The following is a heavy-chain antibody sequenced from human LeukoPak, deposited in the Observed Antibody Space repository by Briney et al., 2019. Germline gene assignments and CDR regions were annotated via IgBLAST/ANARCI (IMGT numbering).Heavy chain of an antibody. V-gene: IGHV5-51*01. Sequence: GEALKISCKGSGYSFTNYRIGWVRQMPGKGPEWMGIIYPGDTDTRYSPSFQGQVTISADKSISTAYLQWSSLKASDTAMSYCARHADYDSSGFIDYWGQGTLVTVSS. CDR1: GYSFTNYR. D-gene: IGHD3-22*01. CDR3: ARHADYDSSGFIDY. CDR2: IYPGDTDT. J-gene: IGHJ4*02.